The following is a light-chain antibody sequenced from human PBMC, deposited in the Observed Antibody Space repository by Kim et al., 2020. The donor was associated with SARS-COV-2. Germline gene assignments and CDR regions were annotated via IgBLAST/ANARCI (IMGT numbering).Light chain of an antibody. V-gene: IGKV1-5*03. CDR2: KAS. Sequence: ASVGDRVTLTCRASQSISSWLAWYEQRPGKAPGLLSSKASSLGDGVPSRFSGSRSGTEFTLTFSRLQRDDFANYYCQQYDNYPWTFGQGTKVDSK. CDR3: QQYDNYPWT. CDR1: QSISSW. J-gene: IGKJ1*01.